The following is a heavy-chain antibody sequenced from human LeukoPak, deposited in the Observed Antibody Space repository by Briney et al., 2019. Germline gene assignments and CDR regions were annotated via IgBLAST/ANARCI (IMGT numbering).Heavy chain of an antibody. V-gene: IGHV1-69*05. CDR1: GGTFSSYA. CDR2: IIPIFGTA. CDR3: ARGRGSSSSGLSFDY. J-gene: IGHJ4*02. D-gene: IGHD6-13*01. Sequence: SVKVSCKASGGTFSSYAISWVRQAPGQGLEWMGGIIPIFGTANYAQKFQGRVTITTDESTSTAYVELSSLRSEDTAVYYCARGRGSSSSGLSFDYWGQGTLVTVSP.